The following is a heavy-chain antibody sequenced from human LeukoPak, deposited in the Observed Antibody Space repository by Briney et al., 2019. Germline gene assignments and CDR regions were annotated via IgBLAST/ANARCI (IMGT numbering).Heavy chain of an antibody. CDR1: GGSFSGYY. Sequence: SETLSLTCAVYGGSFSGYYWSWIRQPPGKGLEWIGEINHSGSTNYNPSLKSRVTISVDTSKNQFSLKLSSVTAADTAVYYYARTYGSGIDYWGQGTLVTVSS. CDR3: ARTYGSGIDY. D-gene: IGHD3-10*01. J-gene: IGHJ4*02. V-gene: IGHV4-34*01. CDR2: INHSGST.